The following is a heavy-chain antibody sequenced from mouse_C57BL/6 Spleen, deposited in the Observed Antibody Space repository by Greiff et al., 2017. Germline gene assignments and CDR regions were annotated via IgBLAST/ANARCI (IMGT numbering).Heavy chain of an antibody. J-gene: IGHJ2*01. CDR1: GFNIKNTY. V-gene: IGHV14-3*01. CDR3: ARGLGGWELFDY. D-gene: IGHD3-3*01. Sequence: VHVKQSVAELVRPGASVKLSCTASGFNIKNTYMHWVKQRPEQGLEWIGRIDPANGNTKYAPKFPGKATITADTSSNTAYLQLSSLTSEDTAIYYCARGLGGWELFDYWGQGTTLTVAS. CDR2: IDPANGNT.